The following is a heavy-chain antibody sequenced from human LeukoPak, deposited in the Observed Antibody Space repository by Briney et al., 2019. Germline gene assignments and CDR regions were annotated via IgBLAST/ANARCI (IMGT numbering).Heavy chain of an antibody. D-gene: IGHD4-23*01. J-gene: IGHJ4*02. CDR2: INHSGST. V-gene: IGHV4-34*01. Sequence: PSETLSLTCAVYGGSFSGYYWSWIRQPPGKGLEWIGEINHSGSTNYNPSLKSRVTISVDTSKNQFSLKLSSVTAADTAVYYCARVERIGNGGNGPFGYWGQGTLVTVSS. CDR1: GGSFSGYY. CDR3: ARVERIGNGGNGPFGY.